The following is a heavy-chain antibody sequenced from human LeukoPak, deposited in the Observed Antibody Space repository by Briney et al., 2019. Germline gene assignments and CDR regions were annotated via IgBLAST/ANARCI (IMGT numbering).Heavy chain of an antibody. Sequence: GGSLRLSCAASGFTFGDYYMTWIRQAPGKGLEWLSFISSRGDSLYYADSVRGRFTISRDNAKNSLFLQMNSLRAEDTAVYYCAREVVIVPDYFYYGLDVWGQGTTVSISS. CDR3: AREVVIVPDYFYYGLDV. D-gene: IGHD2/OR15-2a*01. J-gene: IGHJ6*02. CDR1: GFTFGDYY. CDR2: ISSRGDSL. V-gene: IGHV3-11*01.